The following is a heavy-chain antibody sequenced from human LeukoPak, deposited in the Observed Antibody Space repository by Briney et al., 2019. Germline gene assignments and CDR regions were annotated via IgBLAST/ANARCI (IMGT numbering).Heavy chain of an antibody. D-gene: IGHD2-2*01. V-gene: IGHV1-8*01. Sequence: ASVKVSCKASGFTFTSYDINWVRQASGQGLEWMGWMNPNNGNTGYAQKFQGRVTMTRDTSISTAYMELRGLRSEDTAVYYCARGDCSSTSCYDVGAFDIWGQGTMVTVSS. CDR1: GFTFTSYD. J-gene: IGHJ3*02. CDR2: MNPNNGNT. CDR3: ARGDCSSTSCYDVGAFDI.